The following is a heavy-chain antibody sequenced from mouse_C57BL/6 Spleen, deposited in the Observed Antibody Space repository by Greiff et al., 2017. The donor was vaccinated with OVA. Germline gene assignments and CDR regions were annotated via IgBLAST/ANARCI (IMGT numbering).Heavy chain of an antibody. V-gene: IGHV1-53*01. CDR3: ARWGYGYDRFAY. Sequence: QVQLKQPGTELVKPGASVKLSCKASGYTFTSSWMHWVKQRPGQGLEWIGNINPSNGGTNYNEKFKSKATLTVDKSSSTAYMQLSSLTSEDSAVYYCARWGYGYDRFAYWGQGTLVTVSA. CDR1: GYTFTSSW. J-gene: IGHJ3*01. CDR2: INPSNGGT. D-gene: IGHD2-2*01.